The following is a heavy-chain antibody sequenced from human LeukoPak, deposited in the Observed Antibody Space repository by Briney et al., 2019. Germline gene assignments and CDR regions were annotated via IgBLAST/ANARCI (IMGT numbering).Heavy chain of an antibody. V-gene: IGHV3-33*01. D-gene: IGHD2-2*01. Sequence: GGSLRLSCAAPGFTFSSYGMHWVRQAPGEGLEWVDNIWNDGSNQYYADSVKGRFNISRDNSKNTVYLQMNSLRAKDTAVYYCARDLYCGSTTCYEGDGLDFWGQGTMVTVSS. CDR2: IWNDGSNQ. CDR1: GFTFSSYG. J-gene: IGHJ3*01. CDR3: ARDLYCGSTTCYEGDGLDF.